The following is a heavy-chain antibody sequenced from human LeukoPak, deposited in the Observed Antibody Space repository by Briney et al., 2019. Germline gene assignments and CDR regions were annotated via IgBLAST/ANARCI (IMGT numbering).Heavy chain of an antibody. D-gene: IGHD5-24*01. Sequence: ASVKVSFKASGYTFTSCDINWVRQSPGQGLEWLGWMNPNSGNTGCAQKFQGRVTMTRDTSTNTAYMELSSLRSEDTAVYYCARDSERWLQWPWGQGTLVTVSS. V-gene: IGHV1-8*01. CDR1: GYTFTSCD. J-gene: IGHJ4*02. CDR3: ARDSERWLQWP. CDR2: MNPNSGNT.